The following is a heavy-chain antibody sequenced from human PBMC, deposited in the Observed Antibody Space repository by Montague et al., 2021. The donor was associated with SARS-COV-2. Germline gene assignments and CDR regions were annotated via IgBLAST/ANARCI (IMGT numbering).Heavy chain of an antibody. CDR1: GFSLSTSGVG. CDR2: IYWDDDK. D-gene: IGHD3-10*01. J-gene: IGHJ6*02. CDR3: AHSRITMVRGVINYYGMDV. Sequence: PALVKPTQTLTLACTFSGFSLSTSGVGVGWIRQPPGKALGWLALIYWDDDKRYSPSLKSRLTITKDTSKNQVVLTMTNVDPVDTATYYCAHSRITMVRGVINYYGMDVWGQGTTVTVSS. V-gene: IGHV2-5*02.